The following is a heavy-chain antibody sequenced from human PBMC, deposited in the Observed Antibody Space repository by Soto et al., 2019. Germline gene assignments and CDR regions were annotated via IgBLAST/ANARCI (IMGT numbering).Heavy chain of an antibody. CDR2: INHSGST. V-gene: IGHV4-34*01. Sequence: SETLSLTCAAYGGSFSGYYWSWIRQPPGKGLEWIGEINHSGSTNYNPSLKSRVTISVDTSKNQFSLKLSSVPAADAAVYYCARGLSVLGNWFDPWGQRTLVTVSS. D-gene: IGHD1-26*01. CDR1: GGSFSGYY. J-gene: IGHJ5*02. CDR3: ARGLSVLGNWFDP.